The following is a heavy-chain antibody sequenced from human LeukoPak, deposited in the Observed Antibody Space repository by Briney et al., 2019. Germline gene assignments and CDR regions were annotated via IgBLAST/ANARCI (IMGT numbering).Heavy chain of an antibody. Sequence: GGSLRLSCAASGFTFSDYYMSWIRQAPGKGLEWVSYISSSGSTIYYADSVKGRFTISRDNAKNSLYLQMNSLRSEDTAVYYCASNCYGNWFDPWGQGTLVTVSS. CDR1: GFTFSDYY. CDR3: ASNCYGNWFDP. V-gene: IGHV3-11*01. CDR2: ISSSGSTI. D-gene: IGHD2-2*01. J-gene: IGHJ5*02.